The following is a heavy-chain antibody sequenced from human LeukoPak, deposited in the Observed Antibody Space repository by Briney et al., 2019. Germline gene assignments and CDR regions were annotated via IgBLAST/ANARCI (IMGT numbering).Heavy chain of an antibody. Sequence: PGGSLRLSCAASGFTFSSYAMHWVRQAPGKGLEWVAVISYDGSNKYYADSVKGRFTISRDHSKNTLYVQMNSLRAEDTAVYYCARDNGGDDAFDIWGQGTMVTVSS. D-gene: IGHD4-23*01. CDR3: ARDNGGDDAFDI. CDR2: ISYDGSNK. J-gene: IGHJ3*02. V-gene: IGHV3-30*04. CDR1: GFTFSSYA.